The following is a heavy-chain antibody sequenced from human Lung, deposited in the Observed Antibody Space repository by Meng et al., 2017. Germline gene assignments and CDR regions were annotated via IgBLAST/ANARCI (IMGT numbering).Heavy chain of an antibody. V-gene: IGHV1-18*01. CDR1: GYTYTDYQ. CDR2: IHPSGHP. CDR3: VKHSSDWSLDS. J-gene: IGHJ4*02. D-gene: IGHD6-19*01. Sequence: QVQLVQSGGEVKKPGASVQVSCKASGYTYTDYQTDWVRQAPGQGLEWMGWIHPSGHPTYAQKFQGRVTMTIDTSTTTASMELRSLRSDDSALYYCVKHSSDWSLDSWGQGTLVTVSS.